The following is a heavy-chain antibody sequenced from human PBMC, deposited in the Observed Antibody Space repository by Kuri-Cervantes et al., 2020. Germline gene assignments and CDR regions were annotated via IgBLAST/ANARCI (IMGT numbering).Heavy chain of an antibody. D-gene: IGHD6-19*01. CDR3: ARRYSSGWSFDY. Sequence: ASVQVSCKASGYTFTSYGISWVRQAPGQGLEWMGWMNPNSGNTGYAQKFQGRVTMTRNTSISTAYMELSSLRSEDTAVYYCARRYSSGWSFDYWGQGTLVTVSS. V-gene: IGHV1-8*02. CDR2: MNPNSGNT. J-gene: IGHJ4*02. CDR1: GYTFTSYG.